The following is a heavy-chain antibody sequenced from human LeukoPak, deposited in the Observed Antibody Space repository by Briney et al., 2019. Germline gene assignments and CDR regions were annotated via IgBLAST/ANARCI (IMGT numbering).Heavy chain of an antibody. D-gene: IGHD1-26*01. Sequence: PSETLSLTCTVSGGSISSSSYYWGWIRQPPGKGLEWIGSIYYSGSTYYNPSLKSRVTISVDTSKNQFSLKLSSVTAADTAVYYCASVSGSYPFAFDYWGQGTLVTVSS. CDR3: ASVSGSYPFAFDY. CDR1: GGSISSSSYY. V-gene: IGHV4-39*07. J-gene: IGHJ4*02. CDR2: IYYSGST.